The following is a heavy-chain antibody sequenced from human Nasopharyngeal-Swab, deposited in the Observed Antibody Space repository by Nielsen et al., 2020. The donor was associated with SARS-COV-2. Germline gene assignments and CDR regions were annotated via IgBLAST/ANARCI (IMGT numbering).Heavy chain of an antibody. CDR3: ARESVVVAAYNAFNI. CDR2: IIPIFGTA. Sequence: SVKVSCKASGGTFSSYAISWVRQAPGQGLEWMGGIIPIFGTANYAQKFQGRVTITADESTSTAYMELSSLRSEDTAVYYCARESVVVAAYNAFNIWGQGTMVTVSS. D-gene: IGHD2-15*01. J-gene: IGHJ3*02. V-gene: IGHV1-69*13. CDR1: GGTFSSYA.